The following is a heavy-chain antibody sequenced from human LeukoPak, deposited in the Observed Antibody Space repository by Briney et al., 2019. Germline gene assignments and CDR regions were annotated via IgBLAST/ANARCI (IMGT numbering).Heavy chain of an antibody. J-gene: IGHJ4*02. CDR2: INTNTGNP. CDR1: GYTFTSYA. Sequence: ASVKVSCKASGYTFTSYAMNWVRQAPGQGLEWMGWINTNTGNPTYAQGFTGRFVFSLDTSVSTAYLQISSLKAEDTAVYYCRSSGYSGYDYDSDDYWGRGTLVTVSS. CDR3: RSSGYSGYDYDSDDY. V-gene: IGHV7-4-1*02. D-gene: IGHD5-12*01.